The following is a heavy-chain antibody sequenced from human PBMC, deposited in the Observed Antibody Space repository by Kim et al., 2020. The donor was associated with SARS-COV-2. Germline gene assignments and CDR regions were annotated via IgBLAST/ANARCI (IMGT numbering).Heavy chain of an antibody. CDR2: IYYSGNT. Sequence: SETLSLTCVVSGRSISNYYWSWIRQPSKKGLEWIGHIYYSGNTDYNPSLRSRVTISVDTSKNQFSLKLNSVTAADTALYYCVRAVAGRSDYFDSWGQGTLVTVSS. D-gene: IGHD6-19*01. J-gene: IGHJ4*02. CDR3: VRAVAGRSDYFDS. V-gene: IGHV4-59*01. CDR1: GRSISNYY.